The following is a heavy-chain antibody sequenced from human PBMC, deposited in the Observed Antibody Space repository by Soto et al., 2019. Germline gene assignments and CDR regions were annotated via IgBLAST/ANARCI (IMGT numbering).Heavy chain of an antibody. CDR1: GFTFSIYR. D-gene: IGHD3-10*01. CDR2: ISSDSSNI. V-gene: IGHV3-48*01. J-gene: IGHJ6*02. CDR3: ATYYGSGSYFPDHYYYGMDV. Sequence: EVQLVESGGGLVQPGGSTRLSCAACGFTFSIYRMHWVRQAPGKGLEWVSYISSDSSNIAYADSVKGRFTISRDNAKNSLYLQMNSLRAEDTAVYYCATYYGSGSYFPDHYYYGMDVWGQGTTVTVSS.